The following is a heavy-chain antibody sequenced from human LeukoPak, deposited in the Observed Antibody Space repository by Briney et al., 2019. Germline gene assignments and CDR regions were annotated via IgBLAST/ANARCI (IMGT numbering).Heavy chain of an antibody. V-gene: IGHV1-24*01. CDR2: FDPEDGET. Sequence: ASVKVSCKVSGYTLTELSMHWVRQAPGKGLEWMGGFDPEDGETIYAQKFQGRVTMTEDTSTDTAYMELSSLRSEDTAVYYCARDQYYYGSGSHGPNYYGMDVWGQGTTVTVSS. D-gene: IGHD3-10*01. CDR3: ARDQYYYGSGSHGPNYYGMDV. CDR1: GYTLTELS. J-gene: IGHJ6*02.